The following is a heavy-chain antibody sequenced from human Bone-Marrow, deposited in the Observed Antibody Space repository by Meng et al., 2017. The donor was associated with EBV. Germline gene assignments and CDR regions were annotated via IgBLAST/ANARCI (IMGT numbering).Heavy chain of an antibody. J-gene: IGHJ4*02. CDR1: GFSLTSGVG. Sequence: QITLKESGPTLVKPTQTLTLTCTFSGFSLTSGVGVGWIRQPPGKALEWLALIHWDDEKRYSPSLESRLTITKDTSKNEVVLTMTNMDPVDTATYYCARRLRYNNWLFDFWGPGTLGTVVS. CDR2: IHWDDEK. CDR3: ARRLRYNNWLFDF. V-gene: IGHV2-5*02. D-gene: IGHD3-9*01.